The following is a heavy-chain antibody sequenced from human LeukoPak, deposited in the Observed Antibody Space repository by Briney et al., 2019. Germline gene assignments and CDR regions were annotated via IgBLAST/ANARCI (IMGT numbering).Heavy chain of an antibody. V-gene: IGHV3-23*01. D-gene: IGHD6-19*01. CDR2: ISGSGGST. J-gene: IGHJ5*02. CDR1: GFTFSSYA. Sequence: PGGSLRLSCAASGFTFSSYAMSWVRQAPGKGLEWVSAISGSGGSTYYADSVKGRFTISRDNSKNTLYLQMNSLRAEDTAVYYCAKGAPMQQWLVLNWFDPWGQGTLVTVSS. CDR3: AKGAPMQQWLVLNWFDP.